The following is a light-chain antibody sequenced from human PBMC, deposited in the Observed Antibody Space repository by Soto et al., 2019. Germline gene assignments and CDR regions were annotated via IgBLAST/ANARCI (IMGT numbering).Light chain of an antibody. Sequence: QSALTQPASVSGPPGQSITISCTGTSSDVGGYGPVSWYQQHPGKAPKLMIYEVSNRPSGVSNRFSGSKSGNTASLTISGLQAEDDADYYCSSYTSSGTYVFGTGTKVTVL. CDR1: SSDVGGYGP. CDR2: EVS. V-gene: IGLV2-14*01. J-gene: IGLJ1*01. CDR3: SSYTSSGTYV.